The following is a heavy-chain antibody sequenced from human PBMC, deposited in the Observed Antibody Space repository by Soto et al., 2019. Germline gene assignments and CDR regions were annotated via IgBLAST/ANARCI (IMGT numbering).Heavy chain of an antibody. V-gene: IGHV3-74*01. D-gene: IGHD1-1*01. CDR3: ARGDNWNEDYYYYGMDV. J-gene: IGHJ6*02. Sequence: GGSLRLSCAASGFTFSSYWMHWVRQAPGKGLVWVSRINSDGSSTSYADSVKGRFTISRDNAKNTLHLQMNSLRAEDTAVYYCARGDNWNEDYYYYGMDVWGQGTTVTVSS. CDR2: INSDGSST. CDR1: GFTFSSYW.